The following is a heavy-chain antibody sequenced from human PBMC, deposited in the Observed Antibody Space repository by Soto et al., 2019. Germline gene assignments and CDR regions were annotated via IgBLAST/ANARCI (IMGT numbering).Heavy chain of an antibody. CDR3: ARRAVHTAAGTFGWFDP. Sequence: QVQLVQSGAEVKKPGSSVKVSCKASGGTFSSYAISWVRQAPGQGLEWMGGIIPIFGPANYAQKFQGRVTITAAESTSTAYMELSSLRSEDTAVYYCARRAVHTAAGTFGWFDPWGQGTLVTVSS. D-gene: IGHD6-13*01. CDR1: GGTFSSYA. J-gene: IGHJ5*02. V-gene: IGHV1-69*12. CDR2: IIPIFGPA.